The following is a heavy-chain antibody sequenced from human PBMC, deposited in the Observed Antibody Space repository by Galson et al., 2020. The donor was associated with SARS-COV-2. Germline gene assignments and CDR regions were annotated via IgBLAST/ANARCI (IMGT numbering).Heavy chain of an antibody. D-gene: IGHD6-19*01. J-gene: IGHJ3*02. CDR1: GFTFSSYA. Sequence: GESLKISCAASGFTFSSYALHWVRQAPGTGLEWVAAISYDGSNKYYADSVKGRFTISRDNSKNTLYLQMNSLRAEDTAVYYCASPVAHSSGWATPYNDAFDIWGQGTMVTVSS. CDR2: ISYDGSNK. V-gene: IGHV3-30*04. CDR3: ASPVAHSSGWATPYNDAFDI.